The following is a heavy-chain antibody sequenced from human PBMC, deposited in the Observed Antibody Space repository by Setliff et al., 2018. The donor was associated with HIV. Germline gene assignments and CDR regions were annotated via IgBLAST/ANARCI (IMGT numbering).Heavy chain of an antibody. D-gene: IGHD6-19*01. J-gene: IGHJ4*02. CDR3: ASGREAVAGALHFDY. CDR1: GGSISNYY. Sequence: SETLSLTCTVSGGSISNYYWSWIRQPPGKGLEWIGYIYNTGSTNYNPSLKSRVTISVDTSKNQFSLKLSSVTAADTAVYYCASGREAVAGALHFDYWGQGPLVTVSS. CDR2: IYNTGST. V-gene: IGHV4-59*01.